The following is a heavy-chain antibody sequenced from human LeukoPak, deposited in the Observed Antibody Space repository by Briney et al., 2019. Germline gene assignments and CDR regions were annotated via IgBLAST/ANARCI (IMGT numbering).Heavy chain of an antibody. D-gene: IGHD3-22*01. CDR2: VDGGGGGT. J-gene: IGHJ3*01. CDR1: GFTLSSYA. CDR3: AKDYYYDPVDAFDV. V-gene: IGHV3-23*01. Sequence: GGSLRLSCAASGFTLSSYAMTWVRQAPGRGLEWVSSVDGGGGGTYYADSVKGRFTISRDNSKNTLYLQMNSLRAEDTAVYYCAKDYYYDPVDAFDVWGQGTMVSVSS.